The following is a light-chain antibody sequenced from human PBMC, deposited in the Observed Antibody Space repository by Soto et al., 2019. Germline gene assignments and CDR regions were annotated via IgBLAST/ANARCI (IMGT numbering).Light chain of an antibody. V-gene: IGLV2-14*01. CDR3: VSFTTTSTHV. CDR2: EVN. J-gene: IGLJ1*01. Sequence: QSLLAPPASLSGSPGQSITISCTGTSSDIGAYDYVSWFQQHPGKAPKLMISEVNNRPSGVSNRFSGSKSGNTAYLTISGLQVEDEAEYFCVSFTTTSTHVFGTGTKVTVL. CDR1: SSDIGAYDY.